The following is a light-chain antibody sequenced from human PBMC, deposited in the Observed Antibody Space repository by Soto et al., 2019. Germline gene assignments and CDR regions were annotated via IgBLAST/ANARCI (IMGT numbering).Light chain of an antibody. J-gene: IGKJ1*01. Sequence: IHLNQTPATLYSSQVYIVTITFRASQSIGRWLAWYQQKPGKAPNLLIYDASSLQSGVPSRFSGSGSGTEFTLTICSLQPDDLATYSSQQDNSYTWKSGQGTKVEI. CDR1: QSIGRW. CDR2: DAS. CDR3: QQDNSYTWK. V-gene: IGKV1-5*01.